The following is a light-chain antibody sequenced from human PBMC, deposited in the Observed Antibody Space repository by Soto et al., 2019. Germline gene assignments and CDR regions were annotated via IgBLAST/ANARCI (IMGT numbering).Light chain of an antibody. J-gene: IGKJ2*01. CDR2: GAS. Sequence: DIQMTQSPLSLSASVGDRVAITCRSSLSINTYLNWIQQKPGKAPKVLIYGASSLQNGVPSRFSGSGYGTSFTLTISSLQHEDSATYYCQQTFTTPHTFGRGTHLEIK. CDR3: QQTFTTPHT. V-gene: IGKV1-39*01. CDR1: LSINTY.